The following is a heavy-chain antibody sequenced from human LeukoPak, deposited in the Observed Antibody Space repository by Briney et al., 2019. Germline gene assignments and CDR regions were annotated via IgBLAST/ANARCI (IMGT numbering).Heavy chain of an antibody. J-gene: IGHJ4*02. CDR1: GYSFTSYW. Sequence: GESLKISCKGSGYSFTSYWIGWVRQMPGKGLEWMGIIYPGDSDTRYSPSFQGQVTISADKSISTAYPQWSSLKASDTAMYYCARPSWGDGYNSPFDYWGQGTLVTVSS. CDR2: IYPGDSDT. D-gene: IGHD5-24*01. CDR3: ARPSWGDGYNSPFDY. V-gene: IGHV5-51*01.